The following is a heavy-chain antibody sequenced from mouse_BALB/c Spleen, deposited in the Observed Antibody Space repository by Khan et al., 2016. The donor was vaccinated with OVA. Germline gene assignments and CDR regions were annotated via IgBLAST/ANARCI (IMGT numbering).Heavy chain of an antibody. Sequence: VQLKQSGAELVKPGASIKLSCTASGFTIKDTYMHWVKQRPEQGPEWIGRIDPTNDNIKYDPKLQDKATITADTSYNTAYLQLSSLTSEDTAIYYCATLYCNPFAYWGQGTLVSVSA. V-gene: IGHV14-3*02. D-gene: IGHD2-1*01. J-gene: IGHJ3*01. CDR2: IDPTNDNI. CDR3: ATLYCNPFAY. CDR1: GFTIKDTY.